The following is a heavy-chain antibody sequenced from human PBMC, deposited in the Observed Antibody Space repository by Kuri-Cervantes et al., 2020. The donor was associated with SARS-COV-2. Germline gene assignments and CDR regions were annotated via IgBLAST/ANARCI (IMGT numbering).Heavy chain of an antibody. Sequence: GESLKISCAASGFTFSSYSMNWVRQAPGKGLEWVGRVRGKANNYATAYAASVKGRFTISRDDSKNMAYLQMNSLKTEDTAVYYGARGNTADAFDIWGQGTMVTVSS. CDR1: GFTFSSYS. J-gene: IGHJ3*02. D-gene: IGHD5-18*01. V-gene: IGHV3-73*01. CDR2: VRGKANNYAT. CDR3: ARGNTADAFDI.